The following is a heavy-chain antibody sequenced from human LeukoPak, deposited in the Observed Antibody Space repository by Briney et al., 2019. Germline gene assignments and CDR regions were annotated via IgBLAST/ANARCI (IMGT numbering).Heavy chain of an antibody. V-gene: IGHV4-38-2*02. J-gene: IGHJ2*01. CDR1: GATIGSDYY. CDR3: ARGVITPRYWFFDL. CDR2: VYQTGST. Sequence: PSETLSLTCSVSGATIGSDYYWAWIRQPPGKELEWIGVVYQTGSTDSTSSLRRRLDISVDTSKTHFSLTLSSVTAADTAIYFCARGVITPRYWFFDLWGRGLLVTVSS. D-gene: IGHD1-14*01.